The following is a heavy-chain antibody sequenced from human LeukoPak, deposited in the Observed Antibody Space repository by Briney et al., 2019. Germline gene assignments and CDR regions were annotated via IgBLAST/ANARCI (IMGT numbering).Heavy chain of an antibody. D-gene: IGHD3-22*01. CDR3: ARGGFESLWASDI. CDR2: INTNTRNP. V-gene: IGHV7-4-1*02. Sequence: ASVKVSCKASGYTFTRYAMNWVRQAPGQGLEWMGWINTNTRNPTYAQGFTGRVVFSLDTSVSTAYLQISSLKAEDTAVYYCARGGFESLWASDIWGQGTMVTVSS. CDR1: GYTFTRYA. J-gene: IGHJ3*02.